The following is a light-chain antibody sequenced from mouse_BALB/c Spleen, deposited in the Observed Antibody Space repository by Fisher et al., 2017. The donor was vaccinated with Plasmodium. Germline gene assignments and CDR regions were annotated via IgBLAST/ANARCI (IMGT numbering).Light chain of an antibody. CDR3: FQASHIPLT. CDR1: ETIVHSNGNIY. Sequence: DIVLTQSTLSLPVSLGDQASISCRSSETIVHSNGNIYLEWYLQKPGQSPNLLIYKVSNRFSGVPDRFSGSGSGTDFTLKISRVEAEDLGVYYCFQASHIPLTFGSGTKLEIK. J-gene: IGKJ4*01. V-gene: IGKV1-117*01. CDR2: KVS.